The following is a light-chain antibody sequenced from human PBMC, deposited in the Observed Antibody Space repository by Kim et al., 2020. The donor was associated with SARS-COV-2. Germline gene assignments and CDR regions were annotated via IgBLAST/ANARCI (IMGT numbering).Light chain of an antibody. V-gene: IGKV3-15*01. J-gene: IGKJ2*01. CDR2: GAS. Sequence: EIVMTQSPATLSVSPGERVTLSCRASQSVDSNLAWYQQKPGQPPRLLIYGASTRATDIPARFSGSGSGTDFTLIISSLQSEDFAVYYCQQYSHWPTYTFGQGTKLEI. CDR1: QSVDSN. CDR3: QQYSHWPTYT.